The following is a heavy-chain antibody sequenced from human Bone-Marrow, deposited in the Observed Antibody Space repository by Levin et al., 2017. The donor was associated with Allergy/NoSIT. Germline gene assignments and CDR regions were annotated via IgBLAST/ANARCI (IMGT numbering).Heavy chain of an antibody. J-gene: IGHJ4*02. CDR3: TTYSSSWYYFDY. Sequence: GESLKISCAASGFTFSNAWMSWVRQAPGKGLEWVGRIKSKTDGGTIEYAAPVKGRFTISRDDSKNTLSLQMNSLKTEDTAVYYCTTYSSSWYYFDYWSQGTLVTVSS. D-gene: IGHD6-13*01. V-gene: IGHV3-15*01. CDR1: GFTFSNAW. CDR2: IKSKTDGGTI.